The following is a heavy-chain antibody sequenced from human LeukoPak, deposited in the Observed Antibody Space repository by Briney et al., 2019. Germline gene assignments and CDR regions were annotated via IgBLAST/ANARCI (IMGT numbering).Heavy chain of an antibody. CDR2: MNPNSGNT. CDR1: GYTFTSYD. J-gene: IGHJ4*02. CDR3: ARAGRGYCSGGSCYKFDY. Sequence: ASVKVACKASGYTFTSYDIDWVRQATGQGLEWMEWMNPNSGNTGYAQKFQGRVTMTRSTSISTAYMELSSLRSEDTAVYYCARAGRGYCSGGSCYKFDYWGQGTLVTVSS. D-gene: IGHD2-15*01. V-gene: IGHV1-8*01.